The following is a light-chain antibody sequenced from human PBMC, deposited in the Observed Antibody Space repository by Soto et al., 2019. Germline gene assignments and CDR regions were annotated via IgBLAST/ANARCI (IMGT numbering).Light chain of an antibody. J-gene: IGKJ2*01. Sequence: EIVLTQSPGTLSLSPGERATLSCRASQSVTSGNLAWYQQKPGQAPRLLIYAASSRATNIPDRFSGSGSGTDFTLTISRLEPEDFAVYYCQQYGISPPYTFGQGTKLEIK. CDR2: AAS. V-gene: IGKV3-20*01. CDR1: QSVTSGN. CDR3: QQYGISPPYT.